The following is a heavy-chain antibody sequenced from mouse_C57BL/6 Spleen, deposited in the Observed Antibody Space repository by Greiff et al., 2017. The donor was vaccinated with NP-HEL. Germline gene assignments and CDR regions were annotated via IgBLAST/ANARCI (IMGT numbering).Heavy chain of an antibody. CDR3: ASAVVENFDY. CDR1: GYAFSSSW. Sequence: LVESGPELVKPGASVKISCKASGYAFSSSWMNWVKQRPGKGLEWIGRIYPGDGDTNYNGKFKGKATLTADKSSSTAYMQLSSLTSEDSAVYFCASAVVENFDYWGQGTTLTVSS. CDR2: IYPGDGDT. V-gene: IGHV1-82*01. J-gene: IGHJ2*01. D-gene: IGHD1-1*01.